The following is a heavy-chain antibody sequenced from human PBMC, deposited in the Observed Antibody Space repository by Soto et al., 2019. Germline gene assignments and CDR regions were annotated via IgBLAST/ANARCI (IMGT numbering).Heavy chain of an antibody. Sequence: SVKVSCKASGFTFTSSAMQWVRQARGQRLEWIGWIVVGSGNTNYAQKFQERVTITRDMSTSTAYMELSSLRSEDTAVYYCARDLGIAVAVFDYWGQGTLVTVSS. J-gene: IGHJ4*02. CDR2: IVVGSGNT. V-gene: IGHV1-58*02. CDR1: GFTFTSSA. D-gene: IGHD6-19*01. CDR3: ARDLGIAVAVFDY.